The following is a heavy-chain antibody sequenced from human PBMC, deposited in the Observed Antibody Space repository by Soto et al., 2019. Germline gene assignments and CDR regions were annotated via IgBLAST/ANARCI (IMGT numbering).Heavy chain of an antibody. J-gene: IGHJ5*02. D-gene: IGHD3-3*01. Sequence: SETLSLTCTVTGGTLSCYYWTWSGQSAGGGLEWIGRIYSSGSTNYNPSLKSRVTISLDTSMSHFSLRLRSVSAADTAVYYCARGQRFSDWFDPWGQGTLVTVSS. CDR2: IYSSGST. V-gene: IGHV4-4*07. CDR1: GGTLSCYY. CDR3: ARGQRFSDWFDP.